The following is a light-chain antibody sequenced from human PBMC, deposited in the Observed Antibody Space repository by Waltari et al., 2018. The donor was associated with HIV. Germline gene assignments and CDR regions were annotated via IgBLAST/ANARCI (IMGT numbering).Light chain of an antibody. V-gene: IGKV3-20*01. Sequence: EIVLTQSPGTLSLSPGERATLSCRASQSVSSIYLAWYQQKPGQAPRLLVYGASSRATGIPDRFSGSGSGTDFTLTISRLEPEDFAMYFCQQYGSSPTWTFGQGTKVESK. CDR2: GAS. CDR1: QSVSSIY. J-gene: IGKJ1*01. CDR3: QQYGSSPTWT.